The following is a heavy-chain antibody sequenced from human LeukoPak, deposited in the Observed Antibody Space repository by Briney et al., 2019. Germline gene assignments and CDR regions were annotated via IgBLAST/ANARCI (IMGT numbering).Heavy chain of an antibody. CDR1: GYTFTSYD. J-gene: IGHJ4*02. CDR2: MNPNSGNT. V-gene: IGHV1-8*01. Sequence: ASVKVSCKASGYTFTSYDINWVRQATGQGLEWMGWMNPNSGNTGYAQKFQGRVTMTTDTSTSTAYMELRSLRSDDTAVYYCARASWLAPFDYWGQGTLVTVSS. D-gene: IGHD6-19*01. CDR3: ARASWLAPFDY.